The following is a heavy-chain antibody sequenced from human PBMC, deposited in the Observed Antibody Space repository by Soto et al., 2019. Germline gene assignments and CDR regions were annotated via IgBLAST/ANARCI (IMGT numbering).Heavy chain of an antibody. CDR2: IRSKAYGGTT. CDR3: TRSPHCSSTSCYYFDY. Sequence: GSLRLSCSASGFTFSDYAMSWFRQAPGKGLEWVGFIRSKAYGGTTEYAASVKGRFTLSRDDSKSIAYLQMNSLKTEDTAVYYCTRSPHCSSTSCYYFDYWGQGTLVTVSS. J-gene: IGHJ4*02. V-gene: IGHV3-49*03. CDR1: GFTFSDYA. D-gene: IGHD2-2*01.